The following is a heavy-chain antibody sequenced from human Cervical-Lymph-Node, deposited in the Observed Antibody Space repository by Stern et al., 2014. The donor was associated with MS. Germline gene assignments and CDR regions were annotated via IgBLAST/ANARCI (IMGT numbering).Heavy chain of an antibody. CDR1: GFTFSDYY. Sequence: QVQLVQSGGDLVKPGGSLRLSCAASGFTFSDYYMSWIRQAPGKGLEWVSYISTTGSTIYYADSVKGRFTVSRDNATKSLYLQMNSLRAEDTAVYYCAREATYYYESSVYYWFDHWGQGPLATVPS. CDR3: AREATYYYESSVYYWFDH. J-gene: IGHJ5*02. D-gene: IGHD3-22*01. CDR2: ISTTGSTI. V-gene: IGHV3-11*01.